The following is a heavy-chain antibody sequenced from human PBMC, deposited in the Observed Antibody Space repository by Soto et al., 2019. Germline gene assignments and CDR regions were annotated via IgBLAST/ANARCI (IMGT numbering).Heavy chain of an antibody. CDR3: ARENEAFDI. CDR2: IYPDDSDT. V-gene: IGHV5-51*01. J-gene: IGHJ3*02. Sequence: GESVKISCXASRYSLRSYWIGWVRQMPGRGLEWMGSIYPDDSDTRYSPSFRGQVTISADKSLSIAYLQWNSLRAPDTDIYDCARENEAFDIWGQGTMVTVSS. CDR1: RYSLRSYW.